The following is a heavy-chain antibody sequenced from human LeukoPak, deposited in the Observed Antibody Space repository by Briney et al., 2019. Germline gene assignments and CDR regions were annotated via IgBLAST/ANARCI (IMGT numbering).Heavy chain of an antibody. J-gene: IGHJ4*02. V-gene: IGHV4-34*01. D-gene: IGHD1-26*01. Sequence: SETLSLTCTVSGGSISNYYWSWIRQPPGKGLEWIGEINHSGSTNYNPSLKSRVTISVDTSKNQFSLKLSSVTAADTAVYYCAREVGGSLDWGQGTLVTVSS. CDR1: GGSISNYY. CDR2: INHSGST. CDR3: AREVGGSLD.